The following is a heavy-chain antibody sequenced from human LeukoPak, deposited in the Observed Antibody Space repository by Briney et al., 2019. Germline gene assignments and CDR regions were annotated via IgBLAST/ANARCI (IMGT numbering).Heavy chain of an antibody. V-gene: IGHV3-21*01. D-gene: IGHD2-15*01. CDR3: ARDLLGYCSGGSCSGFDY. J-gene: IGHJ4*02. CDR2: ISDTSTYI. Sequence: GGSLRLSCTASGFTFNAYSMNWIRQAPGKGLEWVSSISDTSTYIFYTDSVKGRFTISRDNTKNSLYLQMNSLRAEDTAVYYCARDLLGYCSGGSCSGFDYWGQGTLVTVSS. CDR1: GFTFNAYS.